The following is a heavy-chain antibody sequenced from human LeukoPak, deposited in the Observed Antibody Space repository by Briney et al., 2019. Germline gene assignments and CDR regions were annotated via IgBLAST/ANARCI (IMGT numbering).Heavy chain of an antibody. V-gene: IGHV3-21*04. D-gene: IGHD3/OR15-3a*01. CDR1: GFTFSSYS. CDR3: AWTPPIRGIDY. Sequence: TGGSLRLSCAASGFTFSSYSMNWVRQAPGKGLEWVSSISSSSSYIYYADSVKGRFTISRDNSKNTLYLQMNSLRAEDTAVYYCAWTPPIRGIDYWGQGTLVTVSS. J-gene: IGHJ4*02. CDR2: ISSSSSYI.